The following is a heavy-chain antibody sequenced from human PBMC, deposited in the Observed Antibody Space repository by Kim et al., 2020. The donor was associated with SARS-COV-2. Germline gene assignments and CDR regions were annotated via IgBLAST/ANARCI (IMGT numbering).Heavy chain of an antibody. CDR3: ARALSFHGDYVWFDS. V-gene: IGHV1-18*01. CDR2: ISGYNGNT. D-gene: IGHD4-17*01. J-gene: IGHJ5*01. CDR1: GYTFTSFG. Sequence: ASVKVSCKASGYTFTSFGVSWVRQAPGQGLEWMGWISGYNGNTKYAEKVQGRVTMTRDTSTTTAYMELKSLRSDDTAVYYCARALSFHGDYVWFDSWGPGTLVIVSS.